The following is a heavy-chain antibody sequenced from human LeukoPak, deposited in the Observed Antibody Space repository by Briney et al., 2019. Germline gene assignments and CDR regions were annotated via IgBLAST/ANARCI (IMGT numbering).Heavy chain of an antibody. D-gene: IGHD6-19*01. J-gene: IGHJ4*02. CDR2: ISAGGENT. V-gene: IGHV3-23*01. CDR3: AKSEGSSSARRFDY. Sequence: GGSLRLSCAASGFTFSSYAMSWVRQAPGKGLEWVSGISAGGENTDYADSVKGRFTISRDNSKNTLYLQVNSLRAEDTAAYYCAKSEGSSSARRFDYWGQGTLVTVSS. CDR1: GFTFSSYA.